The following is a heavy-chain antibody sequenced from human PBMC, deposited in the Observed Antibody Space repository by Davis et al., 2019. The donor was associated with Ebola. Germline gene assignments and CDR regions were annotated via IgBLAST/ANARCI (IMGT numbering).Heavy chain of an antibody. V-gene: IGHV2-5*02. J-gene: IGHJ4*02. CDR1: GFSLSTPGEG. CDR3: ANIGCFGRVCPQKGFDY. D-gene: IGHD3-3*01. CDR2: IYWDGDK. Sequence: SGPMLVTSTPTLTLTCTFSGFSLSTPGEGVGWIRQPQGKALDCMAFIYWDGDKRFSTTLRNRLTIIKDTSKNQVVLTMTAMDPVDTTTYYCANIGCFGRVCPQKGFDYWGQGTLVTVSS.